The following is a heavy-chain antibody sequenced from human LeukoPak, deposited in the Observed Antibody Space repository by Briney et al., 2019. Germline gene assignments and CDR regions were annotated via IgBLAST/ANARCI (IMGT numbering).Heavy chain of an antibody. D-gene: IGHD3-10*01. J-gene: IGHJ6*03. CDR1: GYTFTGYY. CDR3: AGGYSSGAYYYYMDV. V-gene: IGHV1-2*06. Sequence: ASVKVSCKASGYTFTGYYMHWVRQAPGQGLEWMGRINPNSGGTNYAQKFQGRVTMTRDTSISTACMELSRLRSDDTAVYYCAGGYSSGAYYYYMDVWGKGTTVTVSS. CDR2: INPNSGGT.